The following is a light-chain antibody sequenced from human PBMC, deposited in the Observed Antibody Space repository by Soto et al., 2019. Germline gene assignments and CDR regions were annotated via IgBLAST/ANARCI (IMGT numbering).Light chain of an antibody. J-gene: IGKJ4*01. CDR3: QQYGSSPLT. V-gene: IGKV3-20*01. Sequence: EIVLTQSPGTLSLSPGERATLSCRASQSVSSSYLAWYQQKPGQAPRLLIYGASSRATGIPDRFSGSGSGTDFTFTISILEPEDFAVYYCQQYGSSPLTLGGGTKVEIK. CDR2: GAS. CDR1: QSVSSSY.